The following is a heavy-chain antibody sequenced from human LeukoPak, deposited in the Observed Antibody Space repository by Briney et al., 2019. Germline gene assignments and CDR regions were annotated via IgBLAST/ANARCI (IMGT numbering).Heavy chain of an antibody. V-gene: IGHV1-2*06. CDR3: AREGLGYCSSTSCYRGSGYFDY. J-gene: IGHJ4*02. D-gene: IGHD2-2*02. CDR1: GYTFTGYY. Sequence: ASVKVSCKASGYTFTGYYMHWVRQAPGQGLEWMGRINPNSGGTNYAQKFQGRVTMTRDTSISTAYMELSRLRSDDTAVYYCAREGLGYCSSTSCYRGSGYFDYWGQGTLVTVSS. CDR2: INPNSGGT.